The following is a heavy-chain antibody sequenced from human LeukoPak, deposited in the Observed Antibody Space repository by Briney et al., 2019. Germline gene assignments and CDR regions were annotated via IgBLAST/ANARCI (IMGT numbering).Heavy chain of an antibody. D-gene: IGHD3-22*01. J-gene: IGHJ4*02. Sequence: GRTLSLSCAASRFTLCIYSMNWVRGAPAKGLEWILYITFSSATVYYAGSVQGRFTISRDNAKNSLYLQMKSLRAEDTAVYSCARASYDNSGYYSGAGARADYWGQGILVTVSS. CDR1: RFTLCIYS. CDR2: ITFSSATV. CDR3: ARASYDNSGYYSGAGARADY. V-gene: IGHV3-48*01.